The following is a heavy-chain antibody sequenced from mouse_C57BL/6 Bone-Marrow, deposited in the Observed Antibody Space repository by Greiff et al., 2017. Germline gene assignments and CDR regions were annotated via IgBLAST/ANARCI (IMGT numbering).Heavy chain of an antibody. CDR1: GFTFSSYA. J-gene: IGHJ3*01. CDR2: ISSGGDYI. CDR3: TSPSGGFAY. V-gene: IGHV5-9-1*02. D-gene: IGHD2-10*02. Sequence: EVMLVESGEGLVKPGGSLILSCAASGFTFSSYAMSWVRQTPEKRLEWVAYISSGGDYIYYADTVKGRFTISRDNARNTLYLQMSSLKSEDTAMYYCTSPSGGFAYWGQGTLVTVSA.